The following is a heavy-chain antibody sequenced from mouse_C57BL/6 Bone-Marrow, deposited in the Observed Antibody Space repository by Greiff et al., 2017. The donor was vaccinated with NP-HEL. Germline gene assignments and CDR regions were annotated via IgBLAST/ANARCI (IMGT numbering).Heavy chain of an antibody. CDR1: GYTFTSYW. D-gene: IGHD2-4*01. CDR3: ARAGLRQFDY. CDR2: IYPGSGST. J-gene: IGHJ2*01. V-gene: IGHV1-55*01. Sequence: QVQLKQSGAELVKPGASVKMSCKASGYTFTSYWITWVKQRPGQGLEWIGDIYPGSGSTNYNEKFKSKATLTVDTSSSTAYMQLSSLTSEDSAVYYCARAGLRQFDYWGQGTTLTVSS.